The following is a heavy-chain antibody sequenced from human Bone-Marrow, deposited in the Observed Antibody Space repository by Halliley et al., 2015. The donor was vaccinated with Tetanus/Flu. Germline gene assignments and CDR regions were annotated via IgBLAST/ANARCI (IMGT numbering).Heavy chain of an antibody. CDR1: GFTVNNDA. J-gene: IGHJ4*02. Sequence: SLRLSCAASGFTVNNDAMNWVRQAPGKGLEWVSVISCSGGTTLYADSVKGWFTISRDTSKNTLYLQMNSLRAEDSALYYCARGMFSSNWYGFAAGGQGPLVPVLS. CDR3: ARGMFSSNWYGFAA. D-gene: IGHD6-13*01. V-gene: IGHV3-23*01. CDR2: ISCSGGTT.